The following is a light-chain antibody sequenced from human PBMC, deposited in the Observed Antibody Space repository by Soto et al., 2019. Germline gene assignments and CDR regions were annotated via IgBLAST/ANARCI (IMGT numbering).Light chain of an antibody. Sequence: DIKITQSPSTVSASVGDRVTITCRASQSISSWLAWYQQKPGKAPKLLIYAASSLQSGVPSRFSGSGSETDFTLTISSLQPEDFATYSCQQSYSTTWTFGQGTKVDIK. J-gene: IGKJ1*01. CDR1: QSISSW. CDR2: AAS. V-gene: IGKV1-39*01. CDR3: QQSYSTTWT.